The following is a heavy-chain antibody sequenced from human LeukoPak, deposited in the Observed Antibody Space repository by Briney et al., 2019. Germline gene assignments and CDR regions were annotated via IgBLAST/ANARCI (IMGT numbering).Heavy chain of an antibody. V-gene: IGHV3-66*01. CDR2: IDSAGST. Sequence: GGSLRLSCATSGFTFSNNYMSWVRQAPGKGLECVSVIDSAGSTYYAASVKGRFTISRDISKNALFLLMNGLTAEDTAVYYCARVGYTSSWGERFYFDYWGLGTVVTVSS. CDR3: ARVGYTSSWGERFYFDY. J-gene: IGHJ4*02. CDR1: GFTFSNNY. D-gene: IGHD6-13*01.